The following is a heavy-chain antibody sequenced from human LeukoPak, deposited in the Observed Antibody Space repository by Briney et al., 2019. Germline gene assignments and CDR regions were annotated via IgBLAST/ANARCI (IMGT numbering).Heavy chain of an antibody. CDR3: VRDRSAPDY. J-gene: IGHJ4*02. V-gene: IGHV3-48*02. CDR2: ISSSSDTI. CDR1: GFTFSIYA. Sequence: GGSLRLSCAASGFTFSIYAMNWVRQAPGEGLEWLSYISSSSDTIYYADSAKGRFTISRDNAKDSLYLQMNSLRDDDTAIYYCVRDRSAPDYWGQGTLVTVSS.